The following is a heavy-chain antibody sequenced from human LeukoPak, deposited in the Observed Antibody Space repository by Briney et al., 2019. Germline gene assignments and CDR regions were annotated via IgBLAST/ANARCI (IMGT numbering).Heavy chain of an antibody. CDR2: IISSSSYI. CDR1: GFTFRTHT. V-gene: IGHV3-21*01. CDR3: VRQSTSYYGMDV. Sequence: GGSLRLSCAASGFTFRTHTMTWVRQAPGKGLEWVSSIISSSSYINYVDSVKGRFTISRDNARGSLYLRMNSLRAEDTALYYCVRQSTSYYGMDVWGQGTTVTVSS. J-gene: IGHJ6*02. D-gene: IGHD1-14*01.